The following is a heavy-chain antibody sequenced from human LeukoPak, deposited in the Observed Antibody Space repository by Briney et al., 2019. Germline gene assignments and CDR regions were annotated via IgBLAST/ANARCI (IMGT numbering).Heavy chain of an antibody. J-gene: IGHJ4*02. D-gene: IGHD4-17*01. Sequence: PSETLSLTCTVSGGSISSSSYYWGWIRQPPGKGLEWIGSIYYSGSTYYNPSLKSRVTISVDTSKNQFSLKLSSVTAADTAVYYCASPGNDYGDSSFDYWGQGTLVTVSS. CDR1: GGSISSSSYY. CDR3: ASPGNDYGDSSFDY. CDR2: IYYSGST. V-gene: IGHV4-39*01.